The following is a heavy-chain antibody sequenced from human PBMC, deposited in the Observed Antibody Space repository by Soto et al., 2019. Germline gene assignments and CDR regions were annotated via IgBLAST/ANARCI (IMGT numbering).Heavy chain of an antibody. V-gene: IGHV1-69*13. Sequence: GASVKVSCKASGGTFSSYAISWVRQAPGQGLEWMGGIIPIFGTANYAQKFQGRVTITADESTSTAYMELSSLRSEDTAVYYCARDPAQDYYDSSGYWTPVSHAFGIWGQGTMVTVSS. J-gene: IGHJ3*02. CDR2: IIPIFGTA. D-gene: IGHD3-22*01. CDR1: GGTFSSYA. CDR3: ARDPAQDYYDSSGYWTPVSHAFGI.